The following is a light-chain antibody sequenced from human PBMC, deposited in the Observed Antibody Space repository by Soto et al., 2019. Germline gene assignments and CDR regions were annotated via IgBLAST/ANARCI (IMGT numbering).Light chain of an antibody. Sequence: QSALTQPASVSGSPAQSITISCTGTSSDVGGYNYVSWYQQHPGKAPKLMIYEVSNRPSGVSNRFSGSKSGNTASLTISGLQAEDEADYYCSSYTSSTAGVFGTGTKLTVL. CDR1: SSDVGGYNY. J-gene: IGLJ1*01. CDR3: SSYTSSTAGV. V-gene: IGLV2-14*01. CDR2: EVS.